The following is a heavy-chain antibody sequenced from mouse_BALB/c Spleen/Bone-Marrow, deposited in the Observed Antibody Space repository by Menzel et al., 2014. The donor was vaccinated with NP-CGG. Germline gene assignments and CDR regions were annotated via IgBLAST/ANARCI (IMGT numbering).Heavy chain of an antibody. Sequence: EVKLEESGAELVKPGASVRLSCTASGFNIKDTYMHWVKQRPDQGLEWIGRIDPAKGNAKHDPKFQGKAAITADTSSNTTYLQLSSLTSEDTAVYYCAIYFYFDYWGQGTTLTVSS. V-gene: IGHV14-3*02. CDR2: IDPAKGNA. CDR1: GFNIKDTY. CDR3: AIYFYFDY. D-gene: IGHD2-3*01. J-gene: IGHJ2*01.